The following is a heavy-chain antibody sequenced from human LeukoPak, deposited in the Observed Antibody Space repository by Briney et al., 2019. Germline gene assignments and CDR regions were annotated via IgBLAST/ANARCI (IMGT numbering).Heavy chain of an antibody. J-gene: IGHJ4*02. CDR1: GFTFSSYS. CDR3: AKDRGDDYGVFDY. CDR2: ISSGSGTT. V-gene: IGHV3-48*01. D-gene: IGHD4-17*01. Sequence: GGSLRLSCAASGFTFSSYSMNWVRQTPGKGLEWISYISSGSGTTYYGDSVQGRFITSRDNAENSLHLQMNSLRAEDTAVYYCAKDRGDDYGVFDYWGQGILVTVSS.